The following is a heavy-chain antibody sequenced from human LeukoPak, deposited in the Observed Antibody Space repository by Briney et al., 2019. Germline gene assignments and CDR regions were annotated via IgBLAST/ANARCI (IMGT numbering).Heavy chain of an antibody. V-gene: IGHV3-33*01. J-gene: IGHJ6*03. CDR3: ARDGISGKTPAYMDV. D-gene: IGHD1/OR15-1a*01. Sequence: PGGSLRLSCAAAGFTFTTYGMHWVRQAPDKVLGWVAVIWYDGSDYNLADSVRGRFTISRDNSKNTLFLQMNNLRAEDTAVYYCARDGISGKTPAYMDVWGEGTTVTVSS. CDR2: IWYDGSDY. CDR1: GFTFTTYG.